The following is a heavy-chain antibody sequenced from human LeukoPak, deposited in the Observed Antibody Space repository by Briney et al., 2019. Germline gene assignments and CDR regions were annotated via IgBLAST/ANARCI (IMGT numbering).Heavy chain of an antibody. CDR1: GGFISSGGYY. Sequence: PSQTLSLTCTVSGGFISSGGYYWSWIRQPPGKGLEWIGYIYYIGSTNFNPSLQSRVTMSVDTSKNQFSLQLTSVTAADTAVYYCARRAKGYDSSGKQPYWYFDLWGRGTLVTVSS. D-gene: IGHD3-22*01. CDR3: ARRAKGYDSSGKQPYWYFDL. J-gene: IGHJ2*01. CDR2: IYYIGST. V-gene: IGHV4-61*08.